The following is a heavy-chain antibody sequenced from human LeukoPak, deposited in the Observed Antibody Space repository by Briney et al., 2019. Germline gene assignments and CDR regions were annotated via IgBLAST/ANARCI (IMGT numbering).Heavy chain of an antibody. CDR1: GYTFTSYG. D-gene: IGHD1-1*01. Sequence: ASLKVSCKASGYTFTSYGISWVRQAPGQGLELMGWISGYDGNTNYAQDLQGRVTMTTDTSPSTAYMELRSLRSDDTAVYYCARKPRDRATAFDPWGQGTLVTVSS. V-gene: IGHV1-18*01. J-gene: IGHJ5*02. CDR2: ISGYDGNT. CDR3: ARKPRDRATAFDP.